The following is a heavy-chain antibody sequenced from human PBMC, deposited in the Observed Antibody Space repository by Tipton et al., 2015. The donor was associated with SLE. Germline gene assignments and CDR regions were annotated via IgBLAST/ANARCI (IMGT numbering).Heavy chain of an antibody. J-gene: IGHJ4*02. Sequence: TLSLTCIVSGGSITTTPYYWGWIRQSPEKGLEWIGSTHYSGTTYYNPSLESRVTMSMDTSKNAFSLNLRSVTATDTAVYYCARLSPLWFGEYTEYWGQGTLVTVTS. D-gene: IGHD3-10*01. CDR3: ARLSPLWFGEYTEY. V-gene: IGHV4-39*01. CDR2: THYSGTT. CDR1: GGSITTTPYY.